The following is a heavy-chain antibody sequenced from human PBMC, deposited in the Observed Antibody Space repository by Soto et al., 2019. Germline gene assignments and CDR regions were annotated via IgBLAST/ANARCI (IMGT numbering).Heavy chain of an antibody. J-gene: IGHJ6*02. V-gene: IGHV4-59*01. CDR1: GGSISSYY. CDR3: ARTGSNYYYYGIDV. CDR2: IYYSGST. Sequence: PSETLSLTCTVPGGSISSYYWTWIRQPPGKGLEWIGYIYYSGSTNYNPSLKSRVTISLDTSRSQFSLKVTSVTAADTAVYYCARTGSNYYYYGIDVWGQGTTVTVSS. D-gene: IGHD1-1*01.